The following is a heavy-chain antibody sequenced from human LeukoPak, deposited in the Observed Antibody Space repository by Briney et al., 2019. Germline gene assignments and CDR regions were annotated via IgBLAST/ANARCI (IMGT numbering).Heavy chain of an antibody. CDR2: IYYSGST. Sequence: PSETLSLTCTVSGGSISSYYWSWIRQPPGKGLEWIGYIYYSGSTNYNPSLKSRVTISVDTSKNQFSLKLSSVTAADTAVYYCARGAKGRWLQYWFDPWGQGTLVTVSS. J-gene: IGHJ5*02. V-gene: IGHV4-59*01. CDR1: GGSISSYY. CDR3: ARGAKGRWLQYWFDP. D-gene: IGHD5-24*01.